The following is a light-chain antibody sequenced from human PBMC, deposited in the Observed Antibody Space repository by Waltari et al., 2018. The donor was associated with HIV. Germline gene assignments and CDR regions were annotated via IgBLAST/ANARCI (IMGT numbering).Light chain of an antibody. CDR1: NSNLGSNT. J-gene: IGLJ2*01. Sequence: QSVLTQPPSASGTPGQRVTIPCSGSNSNLGSNTVTWYKQVPGTSPKLLIHNNYERPSGVPDRFSGSKSGSSASLAISGLQSEDDGDYYCAAWDGSLLGVLFGGGTKLTVL. V-gene: IGLV1-44*01. CDR3: AAWDGSLLGVL. CDR2: NNY.